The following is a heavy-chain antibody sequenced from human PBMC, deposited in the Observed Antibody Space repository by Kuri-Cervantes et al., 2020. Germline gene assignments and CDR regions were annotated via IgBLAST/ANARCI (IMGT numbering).Heavy chain of an antibody. Sequence: LSLTCAASGFTFSSYAMHWVRQAPGKGLEWVAVISCDGSNKYYADSVKGRFTISRDNAKNSLYLQMNSLRAEDTAIYYCAKDRGYSYGYNYYGMDVWGQGTTVTVSS. CDR3: AKDRGYSYGYNYYGMDV. V-gene: IGHV3-30-3*01. CDR2: ISCDGSNK. J-gene: IGHJ6*02. CDR1: GFTFSSYA. D-gene: IGHD3-16*02.